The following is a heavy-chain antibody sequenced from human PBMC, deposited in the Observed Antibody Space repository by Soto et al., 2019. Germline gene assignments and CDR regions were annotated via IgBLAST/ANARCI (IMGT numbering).Heavy chain of an antibody. CDR3: ARGNYRFGHKEYSSGWYWHY. CDR2: ISAYNGNT. Sequence: ASVKVSCKASGYTFTSYGISWVRQAPGQGLEWMGWISAYNGNTNYAQKLQGRVTMTTDTSTSTAYMELRSLRSDDTAVYYCARGNYRFGHKEYSSGWYWHYWGQGTLVTVSS. J-gene: IGHJ4*02. CDR1: GYTFTSYG. D-gene: IGHD6-19*01. V-gene: IGHV1-18*01.